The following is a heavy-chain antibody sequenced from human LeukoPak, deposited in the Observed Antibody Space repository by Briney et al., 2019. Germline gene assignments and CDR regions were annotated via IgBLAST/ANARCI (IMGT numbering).Heavy chain of an antibody. CDR2: ISSDGDDT. CDR1: GFTFHNYA. J-gene: IGHJ6*02. Sequence: GGSLRLSRSASGFTFHNYAMHWGRQAPGKGREYVSAISSDGDDTYYADSVKGRFTISRDNSNYTLFLQMSSLRDEDSAVYYCVKNSAALKSYYYYYAMDVWGQGTTVIVSS. CDR3: VKNSAALKSYYYYYAMDV. D-gene: IGHD2-15*01. V-gene: IGHV3-64D*09.